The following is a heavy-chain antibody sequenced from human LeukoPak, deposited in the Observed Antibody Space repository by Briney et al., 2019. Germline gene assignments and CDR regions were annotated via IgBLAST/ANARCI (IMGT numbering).Heavy chain of an antibody. CDR2: LSHSGSS. V-gene: IGHV4-59*02. D-gene: IGHD2-2*01. J-gene: IGHJ3*02. Sequence: PSETLSLTCTVSGGSVSSYYWSWIRRPPGRGLEWVAYLSHSGSSDSNPSLTSRVTTLVDTSKNQFSLKLTSVTAADTAVYYCARARYANAWYAFDIWGHGTMVTVSS. CDR3: ARARYANAWYAFDI. CDR1: GGSVSSYY.